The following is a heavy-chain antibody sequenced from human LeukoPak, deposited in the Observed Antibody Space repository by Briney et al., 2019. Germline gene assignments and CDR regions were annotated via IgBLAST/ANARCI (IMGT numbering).Heavy chain of an antibody. J-gene: IGHJ6*02. CDR2: IDPSDSYT. CDR1: GYSFTSYW. D-gene: IGHD2-8*01. Sequence: GESLKISCKGSGYSFTSYWISWVRQMPGKGLEWMGSIDPSDSYTNYSPSFQGHVTISADKSISTAYLQWSSLKASDTATYYCARPMAGSGGYYYYDMDVWGQGTTVTVSS. CDR3: ARPMAGSGGYYYYDMDV. V-gene: IGHV5-10-1*01.